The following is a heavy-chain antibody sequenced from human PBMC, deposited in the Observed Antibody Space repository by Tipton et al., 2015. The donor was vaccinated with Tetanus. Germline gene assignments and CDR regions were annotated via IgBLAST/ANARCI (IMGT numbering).Heavy chain of an antibody. J-gene: IGHJ6*02. CDR3: ARAGPQVTLGLKYGRAV. V-gene: IGHV1-2*02. CDR2: INPDRGGT. Sequence: QSGAEVRKPGASVKVSCKAAGYTFTGNYLQWVRQAPGQGLEWMGWINPDRGGTNSAQKFQGRVTMTRDTSISTAYMELSRLRADETAVNYWARAGPQVTLGLKYGRAVWAQGTTVPASS. D-gene: IGHD4/OR15-4a*01. CDR1: GYTFTGNY.